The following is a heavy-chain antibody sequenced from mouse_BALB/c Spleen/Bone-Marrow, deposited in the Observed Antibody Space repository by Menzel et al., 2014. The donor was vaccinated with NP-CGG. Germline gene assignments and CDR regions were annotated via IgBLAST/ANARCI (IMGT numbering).Heavy chain of an antibody. CDR3: ARVYGWYFDV. J-gene: IGHJ1*01. D-gene: IGHD1-1*01. Sequence: EVKLVESGGGLVQPGGSLKLSCVASGFTFSSYGMSWVRQTPDKRLELVATINNNGGSTYYPDSVKGQFTISRDNAKITLYLQMSSLKSEDTAMYYCARVYGWYFDVWGAGTTVTVSS. CDR1: GFTFSSYG. CDR2: INNNGGST. V-gene: IGHV5-6-3*01.